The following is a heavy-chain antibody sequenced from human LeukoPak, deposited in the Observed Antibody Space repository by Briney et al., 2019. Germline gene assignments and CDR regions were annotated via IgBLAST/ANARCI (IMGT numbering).Heavy chain of an antibody. CDR3: AREVAYCGGDCPTGAFDI. CDR1: GFTFSSYS. CDR2: ISSSSSYI. Sequence: GESLRLSCAASGFTFSSYSMNWVRQAPGKGLEWFSSISSSSSYIYYADSVKGRFTISRDNAKNSLYLQMNSLRAEDTAVYYCAREVAYCGGDCPTGAFDIWGQGTMVTVSS. J-gene: IGHJ3*02. V-gene: IGHV3-21*01. D-gene: IGHD2-21*02.